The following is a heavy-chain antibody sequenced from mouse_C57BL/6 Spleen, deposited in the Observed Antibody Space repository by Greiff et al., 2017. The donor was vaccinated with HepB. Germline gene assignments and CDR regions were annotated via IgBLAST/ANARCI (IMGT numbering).Heavy chain of an antibody. CDR1: GYTFTSYT. Sequence: VQLQQSGAELARPGASVKMSCKASGYTFTSYTMHWVKQRPGQGLEWIGYINPSSGYTKYNQKFKDKATLTADKSSSTAYMQLSSLTSEDSAVYYCARLPLYYGSSYGAMDYWGQGTSVTVSS. CDR3: ARLPLYYGSSYGAMDY. J-gene: IGHJ4*01. CDR2: INPSSGYT. V-gene: IGHV1-4*01. D-gene: IGHD1-1*01.